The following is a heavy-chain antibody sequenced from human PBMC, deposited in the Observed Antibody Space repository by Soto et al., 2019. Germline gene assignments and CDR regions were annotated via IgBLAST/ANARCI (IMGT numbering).Heavy chain of an antibody. CDR3: ARSPGGFTVATYFFDY. CDR2: IDWDDDK. J-gene: IGHJ4*02. D-gene: IGHD3-16*01. V-gene: IGHV2-70*04. Sequence: SGPTLVNPTQTLTLTCTFSGFSLSSKGMRVSWIRQPPGKALEWLARIDWDDDKFYSPSLRTRLAISKGTSKNQVVLTMTNVDPTDTATYYCARSPGGFTVATYFFDYWGQGTLVTVSS. CDR1: GFSLSSKGMR.